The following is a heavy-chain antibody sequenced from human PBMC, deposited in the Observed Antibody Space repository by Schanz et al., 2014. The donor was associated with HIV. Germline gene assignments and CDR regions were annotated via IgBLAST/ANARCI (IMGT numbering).Heavy chain of an antibody. CDR3: ARELYSSGWYWYFDL. CDR1: GGSFSGHY. V-gene: IGHV4-30-4*01. Sequence: QVQVQQTGAGLLKPSETLTLTCVVYGGSFSGHYWSWIRQPPGKGLEWIGYIYYSGSTFHNPSLKSRVTISVDTSKNQFSLKLSSVTAADTAVYYCARELYSSGWYWYFDLWGRGTLVTVSS. D-gene: IGHD6-19*01. CDR2: IYYSGST. J-gene: IGHJ2*01.